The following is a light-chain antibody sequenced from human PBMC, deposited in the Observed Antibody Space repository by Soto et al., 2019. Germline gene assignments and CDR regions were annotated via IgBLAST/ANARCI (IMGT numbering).Light chain of an antibody. CDR3: QQYTTSPFT. Sequence: IVLTQSPGTLSLSPGERATLSCRASQSVGSGYLAWYQQKPGQAPRLLIYGASIRATGIPDRFTGSGSGTHFTRTISRLEPEDFALYYCQQYTTSPFTFGPGTKVDVK. CDR2: GAS. J-gene: IGKJ3*01. V-gene: IGKV3-20*01. CDR1: QSVGSGY.